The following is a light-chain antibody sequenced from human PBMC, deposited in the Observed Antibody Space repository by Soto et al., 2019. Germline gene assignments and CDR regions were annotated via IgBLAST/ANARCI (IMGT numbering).Light chain of an antibody. Sequence: QAVVTQPPSVSGAPGQRVTISCTGSSFSIGAGYHVYWYQQLPGTAPKVLIYDDNNRPSGVPDRFSGSKSGASASLAITGLQAEDEGDYYCQSYDSSLRVKVFGGGTQLTVL. V-gene: IGLV1-40*03. CDR1: SFSIGAGYH. CDR2: DDN. J-gene: IGLJ7*01. CDR3: QSYDSSLRVKV.